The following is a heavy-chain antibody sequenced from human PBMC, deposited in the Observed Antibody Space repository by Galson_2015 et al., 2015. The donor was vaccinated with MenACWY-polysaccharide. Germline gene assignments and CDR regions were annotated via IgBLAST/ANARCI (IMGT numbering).Heavy chain of an antibody. Sequence: SVKVSCKASGYTFIDNHVFWVRQAPGQGLEWMGWVNPRSGDTDYAHKFQDRVTMTWDTSISTAYMDMSGLISDNTAVYYCVKGALRFGEPSFDYWGQGTLVTVSS. D-gene: IGHD3-10*01. CDR3: VKGALRFGEPSFDY. V-gene: IGHV1-2*02. J-gene: IGHJ4*02. CDR1: GYTFIDNH. CDR2: VNPRSGDT.